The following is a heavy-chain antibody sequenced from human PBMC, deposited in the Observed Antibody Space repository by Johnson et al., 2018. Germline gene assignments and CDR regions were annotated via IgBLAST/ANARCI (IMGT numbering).Heavy chain of an antibody. D-gene: IGHD2-21*02. CDR3: ARAISPVVVTAIKAFDS. CDR2: ISYDGSNK. J-gene: IGHJ3*02. V-gene: IGHV3-30*03. Sequence: QVQLVQSGGGLIQPGGSLRLSCAASGFTFSSYGMHWVRQAPGKGLEWVAVISYDGSNKYYADSVKGRFTISRDNSKNTLYLQMNSLRAEDTAVYYCARAISPVVVTAIKAFDSWGQGTMVTVSS. CDR1: GFTFSSYG.